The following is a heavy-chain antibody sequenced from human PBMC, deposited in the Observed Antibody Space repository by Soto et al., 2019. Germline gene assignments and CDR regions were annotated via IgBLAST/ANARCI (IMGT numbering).Heavy chain of an antibody. Sequence: GGSLRLSCAASGFTFSSYYMHWVRQATGKGLEWVSAIGTAGDPYYPGSVKGRFTISRENAKNSLYLQMNSLRAGDTAVYYCARGVYDSSGYGYYYYGMDVWGQGTTVTVSS. J-gene: IGHJ6*02. D-gene: IGHD3-22*01. V-gene: IGHV3-13*05. CDR3: ARGVYDSSGYGYYYYGMDV. CDR2: IGTAGDP. CDR1: GFTFSSYY.